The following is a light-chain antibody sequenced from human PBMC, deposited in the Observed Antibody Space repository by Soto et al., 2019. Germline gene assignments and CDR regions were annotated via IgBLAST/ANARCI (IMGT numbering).Light chain of an antibody. V-gene: IGKV1-5*01. Sequence: DIQMIQSPSTLSASVGDRVTITCRASQSISSWLAWYQQKPGKAPKLLIYDASSLESGVPSRFSGSGSGTEFTLTISSLQPDDFATYYCQQYNSYSRTFGQGTKVDMK. J-gene: IGKJ1*01. CDR1: QSISSW. CDR2: DAS. CDR3: QQYNSYSRT.